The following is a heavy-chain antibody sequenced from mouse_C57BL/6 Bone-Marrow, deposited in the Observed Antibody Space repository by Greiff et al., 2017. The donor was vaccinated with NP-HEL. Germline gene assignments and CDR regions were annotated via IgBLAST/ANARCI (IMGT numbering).Heavy chain of an antibody. D-gene: IGHD2-3*01. CDR2: IHPNSGST. J-gene: IGHJ3*01. CDR1: GYTFPSYW. CDR3: ARWDGYYGFAY. V-gene: IGHV1-64*01. Sequence: VQLQQPGAELVKPGASVKLSCKASGYTFPSYWMHWVKQRPGQGLEWIGMIHPNSGSTNYTEKFKSKATLTVDKSSSPAYRQLSSLTSEDSAVHYCARWDGYYGFAYWGQGTLVTVSA.